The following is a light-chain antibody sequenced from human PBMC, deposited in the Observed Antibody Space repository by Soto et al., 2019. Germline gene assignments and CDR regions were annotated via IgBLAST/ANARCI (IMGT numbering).Light chain of an antibody. J-gene: IGKJ4*01. CDR2: DAS. CDR3: QHYDNFPFT. CDR1: QAIKHY. V-gene: IGKV1-33*01. Sequence: DIQMTQYPSSLSASVGDRVTITCQASQAIKHYLNWFQMKPGKGPNLLIYDASTLATGVPSRFSGSGSGTHFTLTIRSLQPEDTAVYFCQHYDNFPFTFGGGTKVEIK.